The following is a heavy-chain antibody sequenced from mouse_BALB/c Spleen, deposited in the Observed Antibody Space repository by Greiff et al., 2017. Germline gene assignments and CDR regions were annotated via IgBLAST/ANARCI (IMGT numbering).Heavy chain of an antibody. J-gene: IGHJ2*01. CDR1: GFTFSSFG. V-gene: IGHV5-17*02. CDR3: ARDYHGYFDY. CDR2: ISSGSSTI. Sequence: EVQGVESGGGLVQPGGSRKLSCAASGFTFSSFGMHWVRQAPEKGLEWVAYISSGSSTIYYADTVKGRFTISRDNPKNTLFLQMTSLRSEDTAMYYCARDYHGYFDYWGQGTTLTVSS. D-gene: IGHD1-1*02.